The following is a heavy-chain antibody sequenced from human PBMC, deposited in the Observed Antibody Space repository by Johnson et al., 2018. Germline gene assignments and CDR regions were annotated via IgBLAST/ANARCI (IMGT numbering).Heavy chain of an antibody. J-gene: IGHJ4*02. D-gene: IGHD3-9*01. CDR3: AKVQFYYDIETANLDY. CDR2: ISYDGSKK. Sequence: QVQLVESGGGVVQXGRSLRLSCVGSGFTFQNYAMHWVRQAPGKGLEWVAVISYDGSKKYYEDPVKGRFTVSRDNSKRTLYLQMNSLRAEDTALYYCAKVQFYYDIETANLDYWGQGTLVTVSS. V-gene: IGHV3-30*18. CDR1: GFTFQNYA.